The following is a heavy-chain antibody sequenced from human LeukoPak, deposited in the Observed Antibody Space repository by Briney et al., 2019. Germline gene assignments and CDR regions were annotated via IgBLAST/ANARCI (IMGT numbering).Heavy chain of an antibody. D-gene: IGHD3-10*01. Sequence: GGSLRLSCAASGFTFSSYWMSWVRQAPGKGLEWVANIKQDGSEKYYVDSVKGRFTISRDNAKNSLYLQMNSLRAEDTAVYYCAREPYYGSGSYGTFYDYWGQGTLVTVSS. CDR3: AREPYYGSGSYGTFYDY. CDR1: GFTFSSYW. CDR2: IKQDGSEK. J-gene: IGHJ4*02. V-gene: IGHV3-7*01.